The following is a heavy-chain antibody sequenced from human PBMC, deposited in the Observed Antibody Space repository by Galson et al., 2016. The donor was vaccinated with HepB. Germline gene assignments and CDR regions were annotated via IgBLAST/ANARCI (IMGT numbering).Heavy chain of an antibody. CDR2: IYYVGNT. J-gene: IGHJ5*02. CDR1: GGSISSNSYY. CDR3: ARHERLLSWFDP. V-gene: IGHV4-39*01. Sequence: LSLTCTVSGGSISSNSYYWGWIRQPPGKGLEWIGSIYYVGNTYYNPSLKRRVIISIDTSNNRVSLKLRSVTAADTAVYYCARHERLLSWFDPWGQGSLVTVSS. D-gene: IGHD5-12*01.